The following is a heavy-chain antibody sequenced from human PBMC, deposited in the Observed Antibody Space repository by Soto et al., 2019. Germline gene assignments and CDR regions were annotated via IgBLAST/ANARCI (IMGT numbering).Heavy chain of an antibody. J-gene: IGHJ6*02. CDR1: GFTFSSYA. Sequence: EVQLLESGGGLVQPGGSLRLSCAASGFTFSSYAMSWVRQAPGKGLEWVSAISGSGGSTYYADSVKGRFTISRDNSKNTLYLQMNSLRAEDTAVYYCARLQAIFGIKSYGMDVWGQGTTVTVSS. V-gene: IGHV3-23*01. CDR3: ARLQAIFGIKSYGMDV. D-gene: IGHD3-3*02. CDR2: ISGSGGST.